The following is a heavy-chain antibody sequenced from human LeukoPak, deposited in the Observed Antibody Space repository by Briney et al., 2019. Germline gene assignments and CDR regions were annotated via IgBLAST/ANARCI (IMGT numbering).Heavy chain of an antibody. Sequence: GGSLRLSCAASGFTFSSYSMNWVRQAPGKGLEWVSSISSSSSYIYYADSVKGRFTISRDNAKNSLYLQMNSLRAEDTAVYYCAREEGNDFWSGYDYYYYMDVWGKGTTVTVSS. CDR2: ISSSSSYI. CDR1: GFTFSSYS. J-gene: IGHJ6*03. V-gene: IGHV3-21*01. D-gene: IGHD3-3*01. CDR3: AREEGNDFWSGYDYYYYMDV.